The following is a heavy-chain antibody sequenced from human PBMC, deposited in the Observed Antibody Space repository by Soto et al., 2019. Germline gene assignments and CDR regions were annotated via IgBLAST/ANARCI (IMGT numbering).Heavy chain of an antibody. J-gene: IGHJ4*02. CDR3: TTDSPQLYYYDSSGYYLRYYFDY. CDR1: GFTFSNAW. Sequence: GGSLRLSCAASGFTFSNAWMNWVRQAPGKGLEWVGRIKSKTDGGTTDYAAPVKGRFTISRDDSKNTLYLQMNSLKTEDTAVYYCTTDSPQLYYYDSSGYYLRYYFDYWGQGTLVTVSS. V-gene: IGHV3-15*07. D-gene: IGHD3-22*01. CDR2: IKSKTDGGTT.